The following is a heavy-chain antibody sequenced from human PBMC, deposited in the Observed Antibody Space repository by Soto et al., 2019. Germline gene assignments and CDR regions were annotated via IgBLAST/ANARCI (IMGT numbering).Heavy chain of an antibody. J-gene: IGHJ5*02. CDR1: GDSISSRSYY. D-gene: IGHD2-21*01. V-gene: IGHV4-39*01. CDR2: IHYSGTS. Sequence: PSETLSLTCTVTGDSISSRSYYWGWIRQPPGKGLEWIGSIHYSGTSYYNPSLKSRVTIFVDTSKNQLSLKLSSVTAADTAVYYCARHWIAGSSIPWGQGTLVTVSS. CDR3: ARHWIAGSSIP.